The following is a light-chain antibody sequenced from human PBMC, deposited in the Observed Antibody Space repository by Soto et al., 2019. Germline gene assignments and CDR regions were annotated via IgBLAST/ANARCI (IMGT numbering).Light chain of an antibody. Sequence: DIVLTQSPDSLAVSLGERATINCKSSQSLLSTADNKNYLCWFQQKPGQPPKLVVRWASARESGVPDRFSGSGSGTDFNLTISSLQVEDVSVYYCQQHYSAPLSFGPGTKVDLK. V-gene: IGKV4-1*01. CDR1: QSLLSTADNKNY. CDR3: QQHYSAPLS. J-gene: IGKJ3*01. CDR2: WAS.